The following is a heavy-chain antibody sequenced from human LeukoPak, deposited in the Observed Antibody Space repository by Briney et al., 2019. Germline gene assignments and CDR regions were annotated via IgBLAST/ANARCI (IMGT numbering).Heavy chain of an antibody. CDR2: IRYDGSNK. D-gene: IGHD4-17*01. CDR3: AKAAPNDYGDNEYFQH. V-gene: IGHV3-30*02. J-gene: IGHJ1*01. CDR1: GFTFSSYG. Sequence: GGSLRLSCAASGFTFSSYGMHWVRQAPGKGLEWVAFIRYDGSNKYYADSVKGRFTISRDNSKNTLYLQMNSLRAEDTAVYYCAKAAPNDYGDNEYFQHRGQGTLVTVSS.